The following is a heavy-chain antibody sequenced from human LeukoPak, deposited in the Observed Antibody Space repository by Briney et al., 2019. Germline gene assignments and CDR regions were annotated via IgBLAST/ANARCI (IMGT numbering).Heavy chain of an antibody. CDR3: ARSGSYSNAFDI. CDR2: ISYDGSNK. D-gene: IGHD1-26*01. J-gene: IGHJ3*02. CDR1: GFTFSSYA. Sequence: GRSLRLSCAAYGFTFSSYAMHWVRQAPGKGLEWVAVISYDGSNKYYADSVKGRFTISRDNSKNTLYLQMNSLRAEDTAVYYCARSGSYSNAFDIWGQGTMVTVSS. V-gene: IGHV3-30*04.